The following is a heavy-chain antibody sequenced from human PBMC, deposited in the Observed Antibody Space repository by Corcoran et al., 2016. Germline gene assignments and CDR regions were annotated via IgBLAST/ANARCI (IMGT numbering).Heavy chain of an antibody. CDR1: GYTFTSYG. CDR3: ARVGGKIVVVPAAGSPWFDP. D-gene: IGHD2-2*01. Sequence: QVQLVQSGAEVKKPGASVKVSCKASGYTFTSYGISWVRQAPGQGLVWMGWISAYNGNTNYAQKLQGRVTMTTDTSMSTAYMELRSLGSDDTAVYDCARVGGKIVVVPAAGSPWFDPWGQGTLVTVSS. V-gene: IGHV1-18*01. CDR2: ISAYNGNT. J-gene: IGHJ5*02.